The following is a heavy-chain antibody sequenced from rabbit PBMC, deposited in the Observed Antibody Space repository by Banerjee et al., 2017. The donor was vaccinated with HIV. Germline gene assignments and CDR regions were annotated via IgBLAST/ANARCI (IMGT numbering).Heavy chain of an antibody. CDR2: IYAGYSATT. CDR3: ARAYLNIIYFNL. Sequence: QSLEESGGDLVKPGASLTLTCTASGFSFSSSYYMCWVRQAPGKGLEWIACIYAGYSATTYYASWAKGRSTISKTSSTTVTLQMTSLTAADTATYFCARAYLNIIYFNLWGQGTLVTVS. V-gene: IGHV1S40*01. CDR1: GFSFSSSYY. D-gene: IGHD1-1*01. J-gene: IGHJ4*01.